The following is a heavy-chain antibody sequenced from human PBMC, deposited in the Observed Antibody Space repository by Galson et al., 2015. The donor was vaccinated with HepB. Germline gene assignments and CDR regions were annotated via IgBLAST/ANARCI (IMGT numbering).Heavy chain of an antibody. V-gene: IGHV3-74*01. CDR2: INSDGSST. Sequence: SLRLSCAASGFTFSSYWMHWVRQAPGKGLVWVSRINSDGSSTSYADSAKGRFTISRDNAKNTLYLQMNSLRAEDTAVYYCASGITIFGVTDYWGQGTLVTVSS. CDR1: GFTFSSYW. CDR3: ASGITIFGVTDY. D-gene: IGHD3-3*01. J-gene: IGHJ4*02.